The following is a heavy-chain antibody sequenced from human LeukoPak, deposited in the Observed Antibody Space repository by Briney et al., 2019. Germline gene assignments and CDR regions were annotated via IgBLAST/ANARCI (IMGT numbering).Heavy chain of an antibody. D-gene: IGHD1-1*01. CDR2: ISASGGGT. V-gene: IGHV3-23*01. Sequence: GGSLRLSCTTSGFTFSSYAMTWVRQAPGKGLEWVSAISASGGGTNYADSVRGRFTISRDNSKNTLFLQMNRLRADDTAVYYCARDYKADYWGQGILVTVSS. CDR3: ARDYKADY. J-gene: IGHJ4*02. CDR1: GFTFSSYA.